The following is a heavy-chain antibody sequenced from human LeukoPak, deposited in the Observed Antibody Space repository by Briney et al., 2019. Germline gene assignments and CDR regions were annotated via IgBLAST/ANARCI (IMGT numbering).Heavy chain of an antibody. J-gene: IGHJ4*02. CDR1: GYTFTSFG. D-gene: IGHD6-19*01. V-gene: IGHV1-18*01. CDR2: ISANNGNT. CDR3: ARDSNVAYSSGWYPGY. Sequence: ASVKVSCKASGYTFTSFGISWVRQAPGQGFEWMGWISANNGNTKYGQKLQGRVTMTTDTSTSTAYMELRSLRSDDTAVYYCARDSNVAYSSGWYPGYWGQGTLVTVSS.